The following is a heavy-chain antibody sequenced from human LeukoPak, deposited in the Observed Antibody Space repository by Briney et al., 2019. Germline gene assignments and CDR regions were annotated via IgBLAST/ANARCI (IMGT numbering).Heavy chain of an antibody. D-gene: IGHD4-17*01. CDR2: INHSGST. V-gene: IGHV4-34*01. J-gene: IGHJ4*02. CDR3: ARGSFDYGDYQIFDY. CDR1: GGSFSGYY. Sequence: SETLSLTCAVYGGSFSGYYWSWIRQPPGKGLEWIGEINHSGSTNYNPSLKSRVAMSVDTPKNQFSLKLTSVTAADTAVYYCARGSFDYGDYQIFDYWGQGTLVTVSS.